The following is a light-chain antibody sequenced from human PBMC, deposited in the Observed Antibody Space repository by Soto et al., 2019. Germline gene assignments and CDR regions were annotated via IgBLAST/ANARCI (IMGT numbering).Light chain of an antibody. Sequence: ESVLTQSQGTLSLSPGERVTLSCRASQPFGRTYLAWYQQKPGQSPRLLIYDASSRATGIPDRFSGSGSGTDFTLTISILEPEDFAMYYCQQFGTSPLYTFGQGTKLEIK. V-gene: IGKV3-20*01. CDR3: QQFGTSPLYT. CDR2: DAS. J-gene: IGKJ2*01. CDR1: QPFGRTY.